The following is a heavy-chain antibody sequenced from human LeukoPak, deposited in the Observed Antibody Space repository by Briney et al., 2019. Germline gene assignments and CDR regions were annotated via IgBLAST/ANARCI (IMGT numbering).Heavy chain of an antibody. D-gene: IGHD3-22*01. CDR2: MNPNSGNT. CDR1: GYTFTSYD. V-gene: IGHV1-8*03. CDR3: AAQYYYDSSGQIF. Sequence: ASVKVSCKASGYTFTSYDINWVRQATGQGLEWMGWMNPNSGNTGYAQKFQERVTITRDMSTSTAYMELSSLRSEDTAVYYCAAQYYYDSSGQIFWGQGTLVTVSS. J-gene: IGHJ4*02.